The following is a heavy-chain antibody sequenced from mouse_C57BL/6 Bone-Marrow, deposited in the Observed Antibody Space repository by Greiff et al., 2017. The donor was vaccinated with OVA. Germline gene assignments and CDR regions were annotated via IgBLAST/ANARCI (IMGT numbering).Heavy chain of an antibody. CDR2: INPNNGGT. Sequence: EVKLQQSGPELVKPGASVKISCKASGYTFTDYYMNWVKQSHGKSLEWIGDINPNNGGTSYNQKFKGKATLTVDKSSSTAYMELRSLTSEDSAVYYCAIRYAMDYWGQGTSVTVSS. J-gene: IGHJ4*01. CDR1: GYTFTDYY. D-gene: IGHD2-12*01. CDR3: AIRYAMDY. V-gene: IGHV1-26*01.